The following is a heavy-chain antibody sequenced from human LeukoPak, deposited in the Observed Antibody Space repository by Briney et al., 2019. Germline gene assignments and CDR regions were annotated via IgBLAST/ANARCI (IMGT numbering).Heavy chain of an antibody. CDR3: ARDPDYDSSGYPDG. J-gene: IGHJ4*02. D-gene: IGHD3-22*01. Sequence: GGSLRLSCAASGFTFSSYWMSWVRQAPGKGLEWVANIKQDGSEKYYVDSVKGRFTISRDNAKNSLYLQMNSLRAEDTAAYYCARDPDYDSSGYPDGWGQGTLVTVSS. V-gene: IGHV3-7*01. CDR1: GFTFSSYW. CDR2: IKQDGSEK.